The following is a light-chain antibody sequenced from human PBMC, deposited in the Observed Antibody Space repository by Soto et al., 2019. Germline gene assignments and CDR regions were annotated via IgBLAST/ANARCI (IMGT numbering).Light chain of an antibody. Sequence: IQVTQSPSSLSGSGGATGTIYFRASQGIGNALGWYQQKPGKPPKVLIYGASNLQSGVPPRFSGSGSGTDFTLAISSLQPEDSATYYFLQDINYPWTFGQGTEVDIK. CDR1: QGIGNA. V-gene: IGKV1-6*01. CDR3: LQDINYPWT. CDR2: GAS. J-gene: IGKJ1*01.